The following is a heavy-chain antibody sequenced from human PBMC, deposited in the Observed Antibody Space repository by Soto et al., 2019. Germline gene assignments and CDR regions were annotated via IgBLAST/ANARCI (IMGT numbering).Heavy chain of an antibody. V-gene: IGHV3-33*01. CDR1: GFTFSSYG. CDR2: IWYDGSNK. Sequence: QVQLVESGGGVVQPGRSLRLSCAASGFTFSSYGMHWVRQAPGKGLEWVAVIWYDGSNKYYADSVKGRFTISRDNSKNKLYLQMNSVRAEDTAVYYCARQIGYSSGWHNPFDYWGQGTLVTVSS. D-gene: IGHD6-19*01. J-gene: IGHJ4*02. CDR3: ARQIGYSSGWHNPFDY.